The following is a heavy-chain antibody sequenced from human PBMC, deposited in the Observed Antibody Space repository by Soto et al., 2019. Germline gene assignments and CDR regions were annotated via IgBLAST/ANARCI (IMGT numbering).Heavy chain of an antibody. CDR3: ARYGSGSKYNWFDP. V-gene: IGHV3-23*01. CDR1: GFTFSSYA. Sequence: PGGSLGLSCAASGFTFSSYAMSWVRQATGKGLEWVSGISGSGDNTYYADSVKGRFTISRDNSKNTLYLQMNSLRAEDMAVYYSARYGSGSKYNWFDPWGQGTLVTVSS. D-gene: IGHD3-10*01. J-gene: IGHJ5*02. CDR2: ISGSGDNT.